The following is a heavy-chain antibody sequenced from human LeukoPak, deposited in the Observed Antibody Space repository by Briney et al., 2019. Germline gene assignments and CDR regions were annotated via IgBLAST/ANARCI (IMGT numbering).Heavy chain of an antibody. CDR1: GYTFTGYY. Sequence: ASVKVSCKASGYTFTGYYMHWVRQAPGQGLEWMGWINPNSGGTNYARKFQGRVTMTRDTSISTAYMELSRLRSDDTAVYYCARGGRAYYYGSGSYYPIDYWGQGTLVTVSS. J-gene: IGHJ4*02. V-gene: IGHV1-2*02. CDR3: ARGGRAYYYGSGSYYPIDY. CDR2: INPNSGGT. D-gene: IGHD3-10*01.